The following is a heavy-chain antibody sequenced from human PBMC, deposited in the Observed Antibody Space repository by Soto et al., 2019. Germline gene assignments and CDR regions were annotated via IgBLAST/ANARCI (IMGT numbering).Heavy chain of an antibody. Sequence: LSHSCGESGGSGRSGNCCGRVRKTPRKGLEWIGEIYHSGSTNYNPSLKSRVAISIDTSRNQFSLSLSSVTAADTAVYFCARYLPPKKANDSNPGDFDPWGQGTLVPVSS. CDR1: GGSGRSGNC. CDR3: ARYLPPKKANDSNPGDFDP. CDR2: IYHSGST. J-gene: IGHJ5*02. D-gene: IGHD3-22*01. V-gene: IGHV4-4*01.